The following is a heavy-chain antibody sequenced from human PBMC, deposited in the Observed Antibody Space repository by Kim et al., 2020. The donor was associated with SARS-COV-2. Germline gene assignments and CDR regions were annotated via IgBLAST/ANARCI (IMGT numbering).Heavy chain of an antibody. J-gene: IGHJ4*02. D-gene: IGHD7-27*01. CDR1: GSTFSNYS. CDR2: ISSRSSYI. V-gene: IGHV3-21*01. CDR3: VRLNWGDAVRNFDC. Sequence: GGSLRLSCAASGSTFSNYSMNWVRQAPGQGLEWVSSISSRSSYIYYADSVRGRFTISRDNAKSSLYLQMNNLRAEDTAVYYCVRLNWGDAVRNFDCWGQGTLVTVSS.